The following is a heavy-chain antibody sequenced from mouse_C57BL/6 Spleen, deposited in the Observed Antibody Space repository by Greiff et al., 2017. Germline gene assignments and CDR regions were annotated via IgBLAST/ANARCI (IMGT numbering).Heavy chain of an antibody. Sequence: EVNLVESGGGLVKPGGSLKLSCAASGFTFSDYGMHWVRQAPEKGLEWVAYISSGSSTIYYADPVKGRFTISRDNAKNTLFLQMTSLRSEDTAMYYCAKTYFDCWGQGTTLTVSS. J-gene: IGHJ2*01. CDR1: GFTFSDYG. CDR3: AKTYFDC. V-gene: IGHV5-17*01. CDR2: ISSGSSTI.